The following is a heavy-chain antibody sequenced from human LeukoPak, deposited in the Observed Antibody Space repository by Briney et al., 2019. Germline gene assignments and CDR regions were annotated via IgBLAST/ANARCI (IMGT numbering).Heavy chain of an antibody. V-gene: IGHV3-30*02. CDR2: IRYDGSNK. CDR3: AKVDYSSSGYYPGDWFDP. D-gene: IGHD3-22*01. CDR1: GFTLSYYG. J-gene: IGHJ5*02. Sequence: GGSLRLSCAASGFTLSYYGINWVRQAPGKGLEWVAFIRYDGSNKYYADSVKGRFTISRDNSKNTLYLQMNSLRAEDTAVYYCAKVDYSSSGYYPGDWFDPWGQGTLVTVSS.